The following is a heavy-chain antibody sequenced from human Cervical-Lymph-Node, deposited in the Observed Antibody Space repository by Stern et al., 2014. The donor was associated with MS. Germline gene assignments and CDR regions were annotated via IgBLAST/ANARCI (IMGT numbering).Heavy chain of an antibody. CDR1: GASISTVGYY. CDR2: ISHIGST. Sequence: QLQLQESGPGLVKPSQTLSLTCTVSGASISTVGYYWSWIRQHPGKGLEWIAYISHIGSTYYNPSVKSRISISADTSKNQFSLNLTSVTAADTALYYCARSDRLWGSFDYWGQGTLVAVSS. CDR3: ARSDRLWGSFDY. V-gene: IGHV4-31*03. J-gene: IGHJ4*02. D-gene: IGHD3-16*01.